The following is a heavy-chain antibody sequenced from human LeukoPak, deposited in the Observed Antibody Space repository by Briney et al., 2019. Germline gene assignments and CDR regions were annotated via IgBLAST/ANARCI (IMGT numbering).Heavy chain of an antibody. CDR1: GFTFSSFA. J-gene: IGHJ4*02. Sequence: GGSLRLSCAASGFTFSSFAINWVRQAPGKGLEWVSVITGSGSGADYADSVKGRFTISRDNSKNTLYLQMNSLRAEDTAVYYCAKDGRLRYFDWSPIISYWGQGTLVTASS. CDR2: ITGSGSGA. V-gene: IGHV3-23*01. CDR3: AKDGRLRYFDWSPIISY. D-gene: IGHD3-9*01.